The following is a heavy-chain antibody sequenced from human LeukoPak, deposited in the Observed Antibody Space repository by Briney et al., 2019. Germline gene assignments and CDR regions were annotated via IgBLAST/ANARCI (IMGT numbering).Heavy chain of an antibody. D-gene: IGHD3-3*01. CDR1: GFTFSGYW. Sequence: GGSLRLSCAASGFTFSGYWMSWVRQAPGKGLEWVANIKQEVSEKYYVDSVKGRFTISRDNAKNSLYLQMNSLRAEDTAVYYCARAIHVLRFLEWLSDTYYFDYWGQGTLVTVSS. CDR2: IKQEVSEK. J-gene: IGHJ4*02. V-gene: IGHV3-7*01. CDR3: ARAIHVLRFLEWLSDTYYFDY.